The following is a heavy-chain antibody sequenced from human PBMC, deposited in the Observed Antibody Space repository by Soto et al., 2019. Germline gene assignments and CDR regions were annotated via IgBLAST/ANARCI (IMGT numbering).Heavy chain of an antibody. V-gene: IGHV6-1*01. Sequence: QVQLQESGPGLVKPSQTLSLTCAISGDSVSSNSAAWNWIRLSPSRGLEWLARTYYRSRWYNDYAVSVRSRITVNPDTSKKQFSLQLTSVTPEDTAVYYCAGTTSQQWYYMDVWGKGTTVTVSS. J-gene: IGHJ6*03. CDR1: GDSVSSNSAA. CDR2: TYYRSRWYN. D-gene: IGHD1-7*01. CDR3: AGTTSQQWYYMDV.